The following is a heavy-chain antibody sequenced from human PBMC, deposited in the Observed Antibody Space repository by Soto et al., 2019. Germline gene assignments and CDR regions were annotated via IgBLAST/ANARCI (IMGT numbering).Heavy chain of an antibody. CDR3: ARDNIPTCYDSSGYPLPWFDP. V-gene: IGHV1-69*13. CDR2: IIPIFGTA. D-gene: IGHD3-22*01. Sequence: SVKASCKASGRTFSSYAISWVRQAPGQGLEWMGGIIPIFGTANYAQKFQGRVTITADESTSTAYMELSSLRSEDTAVYYCARDNIPTCYDSSGYPLPWFDPCGQGTLVTVSS. J-gene: IGHJ5*02. CDR1: GRTFSSYA.